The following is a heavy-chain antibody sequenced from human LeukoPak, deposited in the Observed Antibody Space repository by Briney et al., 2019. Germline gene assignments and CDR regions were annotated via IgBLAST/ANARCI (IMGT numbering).Heavy chain of an antibody. J-gene: IGHJ4*02. D-gene: IGHD2-15*01. Sequence: PGGSLRLSCTVSGFTVSSNSMSWVRQAPGKGLEWVSFIYSDNTHYSDSVKGRFTISRDNSKNTLYLQMNSLRAEDTAVYYCARACSGGSCYSDYWGQGTLVTVSS. CDR1: GFTVSSNS. CDR2: IYSDNT. V-gene: IGHV3-53*01. CDR3: ARACSGGSCYSDY.